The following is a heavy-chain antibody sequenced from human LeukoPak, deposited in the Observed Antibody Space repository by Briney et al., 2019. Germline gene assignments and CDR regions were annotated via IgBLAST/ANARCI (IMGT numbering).Heavy chain of an antibody. CDR1: GGSISSYY. D-gene: IGHD2-2*01. CDR2: IYTSGST. J-gene: IGHJ4*02. V-gene: IGHV4-4*09. CDR3: ARHHSSTPAAVYFDY. Sequence: PSETLSLTCTVSGGSISSYYWSWIRQPPGKGLERIGYIYTSGSTNYNPSLKSRVTISVDTSKNQFSLKLSSVTAADTAVYYCARHHSSTPAAVYFDYSGQGTLVTVSS.